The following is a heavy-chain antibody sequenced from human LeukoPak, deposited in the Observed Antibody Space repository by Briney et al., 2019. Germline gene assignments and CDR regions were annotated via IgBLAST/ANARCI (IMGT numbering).Heavy chain of an antibody. CDR2: ISSSSSYI. CDR1: GFTFSSYS. V-gene: IGHV3-21*01. J-gene: IGHJ4*02. CDR3: ARLGVVYRPQPHEYFDY. D-gene: IGHD3-16*01. Sequence: PGRSLRLSCAASGFTFSSYSMNWVRQAPGKGLEWVSSISSSSSYIYYADSVKGRFTISRDNAKNSLYLQMNSLRAEDTAVYYCARLGVVYRPQPHEYFDYWGQGTLVTVSS.